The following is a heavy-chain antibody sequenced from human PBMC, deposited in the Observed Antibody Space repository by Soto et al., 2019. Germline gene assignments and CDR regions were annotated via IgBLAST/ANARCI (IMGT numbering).Heavy chain of an antibody. D-gene: IGHD1-1*01. J-gene: IGHJ4*02. CDR1: GDSFATST. Sequence: QVQLVQSGTEVKRPWSSVKVSCKASGDSFATSTFSWVRQTPGQGLEWMGTIIPLLDTPDYAQKFQGSVTITADESTSTVYMERNSLRSDDAAVYYCARAVGTGVFDYWGQGTLVTVSS. V-gene: IGHV1-69*18. CDR2: IIPLLDTP. CDR3: ARAVGTGVFDY.